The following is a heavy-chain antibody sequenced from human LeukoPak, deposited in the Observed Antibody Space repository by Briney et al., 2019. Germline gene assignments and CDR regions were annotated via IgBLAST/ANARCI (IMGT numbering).Heavy chain of an antibody. CDR2: ISGSGGST. Sequence: GGSLRLSCAASGFTFSSYAMSWVRQAPGKGLEWVSAISGSGGSTYYADSVKGRFTISRDNSKNTPYLQMNSLRAEDTAVYYCAKPLHYDSSGYYSPAEYFQHWGQGTLVTVSS. D-gene: IGHD3-22*01. J-gene: IGHJ1*01. CDR1: GFTFSSYA. CDR3: AKPLHYDSSGYYSPAEYFQH. V-gene: IGHV3-23*01.